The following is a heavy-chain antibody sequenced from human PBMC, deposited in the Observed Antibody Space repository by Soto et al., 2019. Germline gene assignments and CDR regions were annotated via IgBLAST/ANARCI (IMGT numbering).Heavy chain of an antibody. D-gene: IGHD4-17*01. V-gene: IGHV2-26*01. CDR1: GFSLSNARMG. CDR3: ARIQGDYGDYDFDY. J-gene: IGHJ4*02. Sequence: ESGPTLLNPTETLTLTCTVSGFSLSNARMGVSWICQPPGKALEWLAHIFSNDEKSYSTSLKSRLTISKDTSKSQVVLTMTNMDPVDTATYYCARIQGDYGDYDFDYWGQGTLVTVSS. CDR2: IFSNDEK.